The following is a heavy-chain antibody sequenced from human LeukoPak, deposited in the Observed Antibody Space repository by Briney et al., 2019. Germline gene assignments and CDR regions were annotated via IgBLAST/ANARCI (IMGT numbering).Heavy chain of an antibody. J-gene: IGHJ4*02. CDR1: GITLSNYG. V-gene: IGHV3-23*01. Sequence: GGSLRLSCAVSGITLSNYGMSWVRQAPGKGLEWVAGISDSGGRTNYADSVKGRFAISRDNPRNTLYLQMNSLRAEDTAVYFCAKRGFVIRVILVGFHKEAYYFDSWGQGALVTVSS. CDR2: ISDSGGRT. D-gene: IGHD3-22*01. CDR3: AKRGFVIRVILVGFHKEAYYFDS.